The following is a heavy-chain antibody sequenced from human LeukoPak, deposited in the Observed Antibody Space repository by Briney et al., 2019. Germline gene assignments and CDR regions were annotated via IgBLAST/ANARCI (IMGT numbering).Heavy chain of an antibody. V-gene: IGHV3-21*01. D-gene: IGHD3-22*01. Sequence: GGSLRLSCAASGFTFSRYSMNWVRQAPGKGLEWVSSISSSSSYIYYADSVKGRFTISRDNAKNSLYLQMNSLRAEDTAVYYCARGGSGYSYYFDYWGQGTLVTVSS. CDR2: ISSSSSYI. J-gene: IGHJ4*02. CDR1: GFTFSRYS. CDR3: ARGGSGYSYYFDY.